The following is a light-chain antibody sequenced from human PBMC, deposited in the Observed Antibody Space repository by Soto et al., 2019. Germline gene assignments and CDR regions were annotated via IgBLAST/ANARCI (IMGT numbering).Light chain of an antibody. CDR3: SSFTSSSTQV. CDR2: EVS. CDR1: SSEVGGYNY. V-gene: IGLV2-14*01. Sequence: QSSLTQPASVSGSPGQSITISCTGTSSEVGGYNYVSWYQQHPGKVPKLMIYEVSNRPSGVVNRFSGSKSGNTASLTISGLQAEDEADYYCSSFTSSSTQVFGTGTKLTVL. J-gene: IGLJ1*01.